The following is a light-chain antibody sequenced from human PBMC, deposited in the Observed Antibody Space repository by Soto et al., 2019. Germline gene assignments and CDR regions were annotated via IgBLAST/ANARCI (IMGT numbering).Light chain of an antibody. CDR3: EQSYSTPPT. CDR1: QSISTY. CDR2: AAS. Sequence: DIQMNQSPSSLSASVGDRVTITCRASQSISTYLNWYQQKPGNAHRLLIYAASGLPSGVQSRFSGSGSGTDFTLTIRSLQPEDFATYYCEQSYSTPPTFGQGTKVDI. J-gene: IGKJ1*01. V-gene: IGKV1-39*01.